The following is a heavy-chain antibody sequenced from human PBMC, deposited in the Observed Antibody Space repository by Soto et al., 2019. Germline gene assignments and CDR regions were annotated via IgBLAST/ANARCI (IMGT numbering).Heavy chain of an antibody. CDR1: GGSISSGGYF. CDR2: IYHGGTI. CDR3: ARGPSGDKVDY. V-gene: IGHV4-30-4*01. D-gene: IGHD1-1*01. Sequence: QVQLQESGPGLVKPSQTLSLTCTVSGGSISSGGYFWSWIRQPPDQGLEWIGQIYHGGTIYNNPYLNSQITISVDPSKAQCPLNLSSVTADDTAVYYCARGPSGDKVDYWGQGILVTVSS. J-gene: IGHJ4*02.